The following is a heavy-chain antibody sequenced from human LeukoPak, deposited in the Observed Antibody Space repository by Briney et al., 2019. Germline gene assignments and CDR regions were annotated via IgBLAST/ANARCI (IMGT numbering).Heavy chain of an antibody. CDR2: INPNSGGT. CDR3: ARDPVVDCGGDCSPFDY. V-gene: IGHV1-2*02. CDR1: GYTFTCYY. J-gene: IGHJ4*02. Sequence: ASVKVSCKASGYTFTCYYMHWVRQAPGQGLEWMGWINPNSGGTNYAQKFQGRVTMTRDTSISTAYMELSRLRSDDTAVYYCARDPVVDCGGDCSPFDYWGQGTLVTVSS. D-gene: IGHD2-21*02.